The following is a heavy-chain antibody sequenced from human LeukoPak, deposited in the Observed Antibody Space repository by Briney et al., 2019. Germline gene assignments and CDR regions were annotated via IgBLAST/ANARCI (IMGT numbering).Heavy chain of an antibody. CDR2: IRSTDGAI. D-gene: IGHD3-9*01. J-gene: IGHJ4*02. V-gene: IGHV3-48*02. Sequence: GGSLRLSCAASGFTFRLYSMNWVRQAPGKGLEWLSYIRSTDGAIAYADSVKGRFTIYRDDAKNSLYLQMNSLRDEDTAVYYCARDRDWAFDYWGQGTLITVSS. CDR1: GFTFRLYS. CDR3: ARDRDWAFDY.